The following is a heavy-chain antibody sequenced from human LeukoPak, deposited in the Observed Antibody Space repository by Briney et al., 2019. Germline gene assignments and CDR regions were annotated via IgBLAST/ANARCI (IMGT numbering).Heavy chain of an antibody. CDR2: ISAYNGNT. Sequence: GASVKVSCKASGYTFTSHGISWVRQAPGQGLEWMGWISAYNGNTNYAQKLQGRVTMTTDTSTSTAYMELRSLRSDDTAVYYCARVDHDILTGYYIVLDYWGQGTLVTVSS. D-gene: IGHD3-9*01. V-gene: IGHV1-18*01. J-gene: IGHJ4*02. CDR1: GYTFTSHG. CDR3: ARVDHDILTGYYIVLDY.